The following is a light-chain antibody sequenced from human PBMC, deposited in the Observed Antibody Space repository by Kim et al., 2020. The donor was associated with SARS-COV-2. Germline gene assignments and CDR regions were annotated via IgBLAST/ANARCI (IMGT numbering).Light chain of an antibody. CDR2: ENN. Sequence: ALGQTVRITCQGDSLRSYYATWYQQKPGQAPVLVIYENNNRPSGIPDRFSGSNSGNTASLTITAAQAGDEADYVCSSRDTSGDHLVFGAGTKVTVL. J-gene: IGLJ1*01. CDR1: SLRSYY. V-gene: IGLV3-19*01. CDR3: SSRDTSGDHLV.